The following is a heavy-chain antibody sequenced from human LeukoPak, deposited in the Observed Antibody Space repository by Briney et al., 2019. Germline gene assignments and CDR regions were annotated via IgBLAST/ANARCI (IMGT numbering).Heavy chain of an antibody. J-gene: IGHJ3*02. CDR3: ARPRHGGSQDDAFDI. CDR2: IKQEGSEK. Sequence: GGSLRLSCAASQFTFSTYWMSCVRQAPGKGLECVADIKQEGSEKYYVDSVKGRFTISRQKAKQSLFLQMNSLRAEATAVYYCARPRHGGSQDDAFDIWGQGTMVTVSS. CDR1: QFTFSTYW. V-gene: IGHV3-7*01. D-gene: IGHD2-15*01.